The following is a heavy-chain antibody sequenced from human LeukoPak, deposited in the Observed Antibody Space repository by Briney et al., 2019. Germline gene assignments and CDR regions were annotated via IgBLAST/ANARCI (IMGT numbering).Heavy chain of an antibody. Sequence: PGGSLRLSCPPSGFTLSDYSMNWVRQAPGKGLEWVSSISTSSTYTFYADSVKGRFTISRDNRKNSLYLQMSSLTAEDTAVYYCARDASGFYLYYNMDVWGKGTTVTVSS. CDR2: ISTSSTYT. D-gene: IGHD6-25*01. J-gene: IGHJ6*03. CDR3: ARDASGFYLYYNMDV. CDR1: GFTLSDYS. V-gene: IGHV3-21*01.